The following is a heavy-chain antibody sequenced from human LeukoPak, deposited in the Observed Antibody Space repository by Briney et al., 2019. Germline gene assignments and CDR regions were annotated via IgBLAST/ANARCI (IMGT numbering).Heavy chain of an antibody. J-gene: IGHJ4*02. CDR1: GYSISNGYS. D-gene: IGHD2-15*01. CDR3: ARDYCSGGNCYSGY. CDR2: ISHSGST. V-gene: IGHV4-38-2*02. Sequence: PSETLSLTCTVSGYSISNGYSWGWIRQPPGKGLEWIGSISHSGSTYDNPSLRGRVTISVDTSKNQFSLNLSSVTAADTAVYYCARDYCSGGNCYSGYWGQGTLVTVSS.